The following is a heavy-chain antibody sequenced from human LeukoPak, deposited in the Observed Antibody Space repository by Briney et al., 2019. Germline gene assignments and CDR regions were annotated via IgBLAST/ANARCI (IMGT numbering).Heavy chain of an antibody. CDR3: ARGGIVGALNWFDP. D-gene: IGHD1-26*01. Sequence: ASVKVSRKASGYTFTGYYMHWVRQAPGQGLEWMGWINPNSGGTNYAQKFQGRVTMTRDTSISTAYMELSRLRSDDTAVYYCARGGIVGALNWFDPWGQGTLVTVSS. CDR2: INPNSGGT. J-gene: IGHJ5*02. CDR1: GYTFTGYY. V-gene: IGHV1-2*02.